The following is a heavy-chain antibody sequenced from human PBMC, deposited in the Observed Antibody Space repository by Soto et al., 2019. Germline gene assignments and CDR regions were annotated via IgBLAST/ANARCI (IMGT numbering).Heavy chain of an antibody. CDR1: GFTFSSYS. D-gene: IGHD6-19*01. CDR3: ARALGSSGWPYYFDY. CDR2: ISSTGSTI. V-gene: IGHV3-48*01. Sequence: GGSLRLSCAASGFTFSSYSMNWVRQAPGKGLEWVSYISSTGSTIYYADSVKGRFTISRDNAKNSLYPQMNSLTAEDTAVYYCARALGSSGWPYYFDYWGQGTLVTVSS. J-gene: IGHJ4*02.